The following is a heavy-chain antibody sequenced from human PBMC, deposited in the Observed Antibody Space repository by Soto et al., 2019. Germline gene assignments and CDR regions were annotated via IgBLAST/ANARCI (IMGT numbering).Heavy chain of an antibody. CDR3: AGTTSHQWYYMDV. CDR2: TYYRSRWYN. V-gene: IGHV6-1*01. J-gene: IGHJ6*03. D-gene: IGHD1-7*01. Sequence: SQTLSVTCAISGDGVSSNSAAWNWIRMSPSRGLEWLARTYYRSRWYNDYAVSVRSRITVNPDTSKNQFSLQLTSVTPEDTAVYYCAGTTSHQWYYMDVWGKGTTVIVSS. CDR1: GDGVSSNSAA.